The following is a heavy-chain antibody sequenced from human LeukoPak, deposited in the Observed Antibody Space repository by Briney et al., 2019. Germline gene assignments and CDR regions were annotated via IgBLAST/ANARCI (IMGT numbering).Heavy chain of an antibody. CDR3: ARARSGRFDF. Sequence: SQTLSLTCAISADSVSSISATWNWIRQSPSRGFEWLGRTYYRSKWYNDFAVSVKSRITINADTSKNQFSLQLNSVTPEDTAVYYCARARSGRFDFWGQGTLVTVSS. CDR2: TYYRSKWYN. D-gene: IGHD1-26*01. CDR1: ADSVSSISAT. J-gene: IGHJ4*02. V-gene: IGHV6-1*01.